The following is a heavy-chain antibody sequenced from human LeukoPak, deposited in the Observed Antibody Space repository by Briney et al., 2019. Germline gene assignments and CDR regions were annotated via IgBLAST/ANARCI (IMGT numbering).Heavy chain of an antibody. CDR3: ARATFSLGYCSSTSCTYYYYYYMDV. D-gene: IGHD2-2*01. V-gene: IGHV4-59*01. J-gene: IGHJ6*03. Sequence: SETLSLTCTVSGGSISSYYWSWIRQPPGKGLEWIGYIYYSGSTNYNPSLKSRVTISVDTSKTQFSLKLSSVTAADTAVYYCARATFSLGYCSSTSCTYYYYYYMDVWGKGTTVTVSS. CDR2: IYYSGST. CDR1: GGSISSYY.